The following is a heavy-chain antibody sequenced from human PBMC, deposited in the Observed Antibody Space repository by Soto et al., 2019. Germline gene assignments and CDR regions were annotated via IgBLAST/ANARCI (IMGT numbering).Heavy chain of an antibody. CDR2: MNPNSGHT. V-gene: IGHV1-8*01. Sequence: ASVKVSCKASGYTFTNYDINWVRQATGQGLEWMGWMNPNSGHTGYAQKFQGKITMTRNTSISTAYMELSSLRSEDTAVYDCAKVLGSSGWVYWYFDLWGRGTLVTVSS. CDR1: GYTFTNYD. CDR3: AKVLGSSGWVYWYFDL. D-gene: IGHD6-19*01. J-gene: IGHJ2*01.